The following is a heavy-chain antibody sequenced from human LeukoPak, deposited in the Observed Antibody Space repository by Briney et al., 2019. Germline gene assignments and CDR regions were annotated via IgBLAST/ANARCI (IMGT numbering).Heavy chain of an antibody. V-gene: IGHV3-74*01. CDR3: AREVSGSSYFDY. CDR2: IKSDGSST. CDR1: GFTFSGYW. J-gene: IGHJ4*02. Sequence: GGSLRLSCAASGFTFSGYWMHWVRQAPGKGLVWVSRIKSDGSSTSYADSVKGRFTISRDNAKNTLYLQMSSLRAEDTAVYYCAREVSGSSYFDYWGQGTLVTVSS. D-gene: IGHD1-26*01.